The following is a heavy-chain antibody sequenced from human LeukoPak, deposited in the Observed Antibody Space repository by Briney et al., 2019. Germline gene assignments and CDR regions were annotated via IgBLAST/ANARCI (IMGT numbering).Heavy chain of an antibody. Sequence: PGGSLRLSCAASGFTFSSYAMHWVRQAPGKGLEWVAVISYDGSNKYYADSVKGRFTISRDNSKNTLYLQMNSLRAEDTAVYYCASALNYYGPFDYWGQGTLVTVSS. J-gene: IGHJ4*02. CDR2: ISYDGSNK. CDR1: GFTFSSYA. CDR3: ASALNYYGPFDY. V-gene: IGHV3-30-3*01. D-gene: IGHD3-10*01.